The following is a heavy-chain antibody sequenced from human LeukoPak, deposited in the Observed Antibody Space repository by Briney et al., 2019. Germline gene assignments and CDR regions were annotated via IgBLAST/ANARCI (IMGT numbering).Heavy chain of an antibody. V-gene: IGHV3-48*03. CDR2: ISGSGSTK. J-gene: IGHJ4*02. CDR3: ARDAYSGYDFDY. D-gene: IGHD5-12*01. Sequence: GGSLRLSXAASGFTFSSYEMNSVRQAPGKGLEWVSYISGSGSTKYYADSVKGRFTISRDNAKNSLYLQMNSLRAEDTAVYYCARDAYSGYDFDYWGQGTLVTVSS. CDR1: GFTFSSYE.